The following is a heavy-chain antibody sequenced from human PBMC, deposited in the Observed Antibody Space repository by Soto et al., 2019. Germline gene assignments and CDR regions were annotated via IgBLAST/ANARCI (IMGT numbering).Heavy chain of an antibody. V-gene: IGHV3-7*01. CDR3: ARDWWGTNDFWSCYSFRHLDCGMDV. J-gene: IGHJ6*02. Sequence: PGGSLRLPCAASAFTLSSDWMSWVRQAPRKGQEWVANINQDGSEKYYVDSVKGRFTISRDNAKTSLYLQMNRLSAEDTAVYYCARDWWGTNDFWSCYSFRHLDCGMDVWGQGTTVAVS. D-gene: IGHD3-3*01. CDR1: AFTLSSDW. CDR2: INQDGSEK.